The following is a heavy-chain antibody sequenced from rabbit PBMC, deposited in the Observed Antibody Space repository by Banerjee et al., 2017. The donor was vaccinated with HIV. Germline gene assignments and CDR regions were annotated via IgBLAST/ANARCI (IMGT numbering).Heavy chain of an antibody. Sequence: QEQLEESGGGLVKPGGTLTLTCKASGIDFSRYYYMCWVRQAPGKGLELIACIYTSSGNTWYASWVNGRFTISRSTSLNTVDLKMTSLTAADTATYFCARDLAGVTGWNFNLWGPGTLVTVS. CDR1: GIDFSRYYY. CDR3: ARDLAGVTGWNFNL. D-gene: IGHD4-1*01. J-gene: IGHJ4*01. CDR2: IYTSSGNT. V-gene: IGHV1S43*01.